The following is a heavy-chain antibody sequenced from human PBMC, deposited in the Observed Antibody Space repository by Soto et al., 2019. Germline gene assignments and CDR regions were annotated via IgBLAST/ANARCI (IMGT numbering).Heavy chain of an antibody. CDR1: GGSFSGYY. D-gene: IGHD3-3*01. J-gene: IGHJ5*02. V-gene: IGHV4-34*01. CDR3: ARRLGRITIFGVVIREGWFDP. Sequence: QVQLQQWGAGLLKPSETLSLTCAVYGGSFSGYYWSWIRQPPGKGLEWIGEINHSGSTNYNPSLKSRVTISVHTSKNQFSLKLSSVTAADTAVYYCARRLGRITIFGVVIREGWFDPWGQGTLVTVSS. CDR2: INHSGST.